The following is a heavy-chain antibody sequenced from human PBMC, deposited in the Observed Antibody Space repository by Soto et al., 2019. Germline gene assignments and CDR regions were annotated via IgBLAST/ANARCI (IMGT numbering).Heavy chain of an antibody. J-gene: IGHJ4*02. CDR3: ATWTALGGY. Sequence: QVQLVQSGAEVKKPGASVKVSCKASGYSFTSYEINWVRQATGQGLEWLGWMNPDRGNTGYGEKFQGRTTMTRNTAISTAYMELSSLRYEDTAVYYCATWTALGGYWGQGTLVTVSS. D-gene: IGHD7-27*01. CDR1: GYSFTSYE. CDR2: MNPDRGNT. V-gene: IGHV1-8*01.